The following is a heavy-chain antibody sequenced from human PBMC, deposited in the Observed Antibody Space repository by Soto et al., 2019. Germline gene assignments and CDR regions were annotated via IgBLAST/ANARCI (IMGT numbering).Heavy chain of an antibody. D-gene: IGHD3-10*01. J-gene: IGHJ6*02. Sequence: QVQLQESGPGLVKPSETLSLTCTVSGGSVSSGSYYWSWIRQPPGKGLEWIGYIYYSGSTNYNPSLKSRVTISVDTSKNQFSLKLSSVTAADTAVYYCARAEDVLWFGESLDVWGQGTTVTVSS. CDR2: IYYSGST. CDR1: GGSVSSGSYY. V-gene: IGHV4-61*01. CDR3: ARAEDVLWFGESLDV.